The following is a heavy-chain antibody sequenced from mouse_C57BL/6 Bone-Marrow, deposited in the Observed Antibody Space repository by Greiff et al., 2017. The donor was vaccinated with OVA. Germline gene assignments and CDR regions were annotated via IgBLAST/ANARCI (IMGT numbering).Heavy chain of an antibody. J-gene: IGHJ4*01. CDR2: FHPYNDDT. D-gene: IGHD2-4*01. CDR3: ARGNYDDYALDY. CDR1: GYTFTTYP. Sequence: VQLQQSGAELVKPGASVKMSCKASGYTFTTYPIEWMKQTPGKSLEWIGNFHPYNDDTKYNEKFKGKATLTVEKSSSTVYLELSRLTSDDSAVYCCARGNYDDYALDYWGQGTSVTVSS. V-gene: IGHV1-47*01.